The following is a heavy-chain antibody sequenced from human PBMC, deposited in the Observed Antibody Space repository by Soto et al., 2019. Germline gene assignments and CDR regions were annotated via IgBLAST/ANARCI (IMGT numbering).Heavy chain of an antibody. D-gene: IGHD3-22*01. J-gene: IGHJ4*02. V-gene: IGHV3-49*04. CDR1: GFNFGNYA. CDR3: TRYYYASSGYYVY. CDR2: IRSETYGGTP. Sequence: PGGSLRLSCTGSGFNFGNYAMSWVRQAPGKGPEWVGFIRSETYGGTPDYAASLRGRFTISRDDSKSIAYLEINSLQTDDTAVYYCTRYYYASSGYYVYWGQGXLVTVYS.